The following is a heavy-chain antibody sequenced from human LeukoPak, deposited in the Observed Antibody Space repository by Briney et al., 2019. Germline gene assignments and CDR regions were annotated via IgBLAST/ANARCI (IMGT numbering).Heavy chain of an antibody. J-gene: IGHJ4*02. Sequence: GGSLRLSCAASGNYWMHWVRQAPGKGLVWVSHINSDGSWTSYADSVKGRFTISRDNAKNSLYLQMNSLRAEDTAVYYCARGVHCSGGSCYPFDYWGQGTLVTVSS. V-gene: IGHV3-74*01. D-gene: IGHD2-15*01. CDR3: ARGVHCSGGSCYPFDY. CDR1: GNYW. CDR2: INSDGSWT.